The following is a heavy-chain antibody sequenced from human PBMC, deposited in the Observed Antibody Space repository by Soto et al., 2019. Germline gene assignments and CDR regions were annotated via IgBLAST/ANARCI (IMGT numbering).Heavy chain of an antibody. CDR3: ARTSRYYYYGMDV. CDR2: ISGSGGST. V-gene: IGHV3-23*01. Sequence: GGSLRLSCAASGFTFSSYAMSWVRQAPGKGLEWVSAISGSGGSTYYADSVKGRFTISRDNSKNTLYLQMNSLRAEDTAVYYCARTSRYYYYGMDVWGQGTTVTVSS. D-gene: IGHD1-7*01. CDR1: GFTFSSYA. J-gene: IGHJ6*02.